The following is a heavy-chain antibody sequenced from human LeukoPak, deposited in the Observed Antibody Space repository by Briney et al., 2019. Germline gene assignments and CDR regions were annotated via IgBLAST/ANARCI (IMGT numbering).Heavy chain of an antibody. CDR3: AKGDDFLADYRYRFDY. D-gene: IGHD3-9*01. Sequence: PGGSLRLSCEVSGFAFSSYVMSWVRQAPGNGLEWVSAIDSNGVTAQYADSVKGRFTTSRDNSKNTLYLQFSSLRVEDTAVYYCAKGDDFLADYRYRFDYWGQGTLVTVSS. CDR2: IDSNGVTA. J-gene: IGHJ4*02. CDR1: GFAFSSYV. V-gene: IGHV3-23*01.